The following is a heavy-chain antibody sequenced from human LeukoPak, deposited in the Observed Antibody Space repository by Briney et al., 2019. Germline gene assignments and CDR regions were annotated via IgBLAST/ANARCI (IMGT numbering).Heavy chain of an antibody. CDR3: AKDLLLGYCSGGSCYSLDY. Sequence: GGSLRLSCAASGFTFSSYGMHWVRQAPGKGLEWVAVISYDGSNKYYADSVKGRFTISRDNSKNTLYLQMNSLRAEDTAVYYCAKDLLLGYCSGGSCYSLDYWGQGTLVTVS. CDR2: ISYDGSNK. D-gene: IGHD2-15*01. CDR1: GFTFSSYG. V-gene: IGHV3-30*18. J-gene: IGHJ4*02.